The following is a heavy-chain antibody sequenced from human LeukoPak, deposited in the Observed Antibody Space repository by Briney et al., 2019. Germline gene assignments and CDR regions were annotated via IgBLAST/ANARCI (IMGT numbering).Heavy chain of an antibody. J-gene: IGHJ4*02. D-gene: IGHD4-17*01. CDR1: GFTFTNAW. V-gene: IGHV3-15*01. Sequence: GGSLRLSCAASGFTFTNAWMSWVRQAPGKGLEWVGRIKSKTDGGTTDYAAPVKGRFTISGDDSKNTLYLQMNSLKTEDTAVYYCTTVHYGDYVFDYWGQGTLVTVSS. CDR3: TTVHYGDYVFDY. CDR2: IKSKTDGGTT.